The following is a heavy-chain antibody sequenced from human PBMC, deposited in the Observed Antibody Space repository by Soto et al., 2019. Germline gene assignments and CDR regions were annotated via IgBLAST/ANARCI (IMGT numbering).Heavy chain of an antibody. CDR1: GFTFSNYA. CDR2: ISNSGDNT. CDR3: AKDSISDISRGGTSEGPHDNCFDP. J-gene: IGHJ5*02. D-gene: IGHD5-12*01. Sequence: GGSLRLSCAASGFTFSNYAMHWVRQAPGKGLEWVSIISNSGDNTYYADSVQGRFTISRDNSKKTLYLQLNSLRVEDTAIYYCAKDSISDISRGGTSEGPHDNCFDPWGQGNLVTVSS. V-gene: IGHV3-23*01.